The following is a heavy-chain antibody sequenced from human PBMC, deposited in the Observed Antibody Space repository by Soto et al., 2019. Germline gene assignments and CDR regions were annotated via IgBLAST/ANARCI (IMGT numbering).Heavy chain of an antibody. Sequence: ASVKVSCKASAYTFTSYGVHWVRQAPGQRLEWMGWINAGNGNTKYSQKFQGRVTITRDTSASTAYMELSSLRSEDTAVYYCARGSPDIVVVPAAILFDYWGQGTLVTVSS. CDR3: ARGSPDIVVVPAAILFDY. J-gene: IGHJ4*02. V-gene: IGHV1-3*01. CDR1: AYTFTSYG. CDR2: INAGNGNT. D-gene: IGHD2-2*01.